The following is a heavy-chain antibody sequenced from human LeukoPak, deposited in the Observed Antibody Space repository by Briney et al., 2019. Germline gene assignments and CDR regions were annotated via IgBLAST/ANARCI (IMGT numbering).Heavy chain of an antibody. CDR1: GGSISSYY. CDR3: ACGQLGRKYYFDY. CDR2: IYYSGST. D-gene: IGHD6-6*01. Sequence: SETLSLTCTVSGGSISSYYWSWIRQPPGKGLEWIGYIYYSGSTNYNPSLKSRVTISVDTSKNQFSLKLSSVTAADTAVYYCACGQLGRKYYFDYWGQGTLVTVSS. V-gene: IGHV4-59*01. J-gene: IGHJ4*02.